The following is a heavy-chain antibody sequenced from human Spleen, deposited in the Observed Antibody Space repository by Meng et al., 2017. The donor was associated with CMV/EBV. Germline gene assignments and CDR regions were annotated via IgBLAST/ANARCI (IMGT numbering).Heavy chain of an antibody. Sequence: SETLSLTCTVSGGSISSSSYYWGWIRQPPGKGLEWIGSIYYSGSTYYNPSLKSRVTRSIDTSKNQFSLRLRSVTAADTAVYYCARDVPLSDTSGYYFDYWGQGMLVTVSS. V-gene: IGHV4-39*07. CDR2: IYYSGST. CDR1: GGSISSSSYY. D-gene: IGHD5-12*01. CDR3: ARDVPLSDTSGYYFDY. J-gene: IGHJ4*02.